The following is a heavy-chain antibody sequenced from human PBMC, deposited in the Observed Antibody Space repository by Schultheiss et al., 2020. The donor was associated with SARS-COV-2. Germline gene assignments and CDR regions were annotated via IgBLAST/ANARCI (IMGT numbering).Heavy chain of an antibody. CDR2: IWYDGSNK. D-gene: IGHD3-9*01. J-gene: IGHJ4*02. CDR1: GFTFSSYG. Sequence: GGSLRLSCAASGFTFSSYGMHWVRQAPGKGLEWVAVIWYDGSNKYYADSVKGRFTISRDNSKNTLYLQMNSLRAEDTAVYYCARVVGYDILGYFDYWGQGSLVTVSS. CDR3: ARVVGYDILGYFDY. V-gene: IGHV3-33*01.